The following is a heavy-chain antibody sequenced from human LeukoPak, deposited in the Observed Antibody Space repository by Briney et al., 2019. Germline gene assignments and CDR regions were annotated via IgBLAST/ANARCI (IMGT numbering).Heavy chain of an antibody. CDR1: GFTIDDYA. D-gene: IGHD5-12*01. CDR3: AKDIRAYSGYDYGYFDY. J-gene: IGHJ4*02. Sequence: TLRLSCAASGFTIDDYAMHWIRQAPGKGLEWVWGISWNSGSIGYADSVKGRFTISRDNAKNSLYLQMNSLRAEDTALYYCAKDIRAYSGYDYGYFDYWGQGTLVTVSS. CDR2: ISWNSGSI. V-gene: IGHV3-9*01.